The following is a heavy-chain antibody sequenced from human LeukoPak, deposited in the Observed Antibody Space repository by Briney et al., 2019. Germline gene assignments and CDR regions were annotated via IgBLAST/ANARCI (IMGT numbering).Heavy chain of an antibody. CDR2: ISSSSSTI. CDR3: ARLRDTRVDAFDI. Sequence: PGGSLRLSCAASGFTFSSYSMNWVRQAPGKGLEWVSYISSSSSTIYYADSVKGRFTISRDNAKNSLYLQMNSLRAEDTAVYYCARLRDTRVDAFDIWGQGTMVTVSS. CDR1: GFTFSSYS. J-gene: IGHJ3*02. V-gene: IGHV3-48*01.